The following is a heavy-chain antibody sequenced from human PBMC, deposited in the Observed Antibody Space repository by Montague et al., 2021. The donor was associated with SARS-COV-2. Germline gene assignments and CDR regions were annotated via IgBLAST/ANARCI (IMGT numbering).Heavy chain of an antibody. D-gene: IGHD2-15*01. Sequence: SLRLSCAASGFTFSSYAMHWVRQAPGKGLEWVAVISYDGSNKYYXDSVKGRFTISRDNSKNTLYLQMNSLRAEDTAVYYCARDGLVVAATPLDYWGQGTLVTVSS. CDR1: GFTFSSYA. CDR3: ARDGLVVAATPLDY. CDR2: ISYDGSNK. J-gene: IGHJ4*02. V-gene: IGHV3-30-3*01.